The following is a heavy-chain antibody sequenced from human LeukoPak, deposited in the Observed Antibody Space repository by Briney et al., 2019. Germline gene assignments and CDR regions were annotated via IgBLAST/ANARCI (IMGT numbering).Heavy chain of an antibody. CDR2: ISYDGSNK. Sequence: PGRSLRLSCAASRFTFRNYDMHWVRQAPGKGLEWVALISYDGSNKYYADSVKGRFTISRDNSKNTLYLQMNSLRAEDTAVYYCAKGNHCSSTSCYSYYYYYMDVWGKGTTVTVSS. J-gene: IGHJ6*03. V-gene: IGHV3-30*18. D-gene: IGHD2-2*01. CDR1: RFTFRNYD. CDR3: AKGNHCSSTSCYSYYYYYMDV.